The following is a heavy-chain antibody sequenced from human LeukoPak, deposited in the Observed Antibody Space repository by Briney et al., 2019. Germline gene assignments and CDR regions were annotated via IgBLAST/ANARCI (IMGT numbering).Heavy chain of an antibody. CDR3: ARDRGGYSYGFNYYYYMDV. V-gene: IGHV1-69*13. J-gene: IGHJ6*03. CDR2: IIPIFGTA. Sequence: VASVKVSCKASGGTFSSYAISWVRQAPGQGLEWMGGIIPIFGTANYAQEFQGRVTITADESTSTAYMELSSLRSEDTAVYYCARDRGGYSYGFNYYYYMDVWGKGTTVTISS. D-gene: IGHD5-18*01. CDR1: GGTFSSYA.